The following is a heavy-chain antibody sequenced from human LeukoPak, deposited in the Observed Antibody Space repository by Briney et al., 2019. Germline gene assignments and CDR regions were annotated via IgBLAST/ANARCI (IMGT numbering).Heavy chain of an antibody. J-gene: IGHJ4*02. V-gene: IGHV3-7*01. CDR2: IRKDGSER. CDR1: GFIFSNYW. CDR3: ARDWGSTGYDLYDS. D-gene: IGHD5-12*01. Sequence: GGSLRLSCAASGFIFSNYWMTWVRQAPGKGLEWVAHIRKDGSERHYVDSVKDRFTISRDNAKNSLDLQMDSLRAEDTAVYYCARDWGSTGYDLYDSWGQGTLVTVSS.